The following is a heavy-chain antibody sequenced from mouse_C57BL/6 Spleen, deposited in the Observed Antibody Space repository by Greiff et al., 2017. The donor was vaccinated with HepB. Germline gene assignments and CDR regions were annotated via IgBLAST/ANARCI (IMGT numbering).Heavy chain of an antibody. D-gene: IGHD1-1*01. CDR3: VRGGDYYGSSPYWYFDV. J-gene: IGHJ1*03. Sequence: EVQLVESGGGLVQPKGSLKLSCAASGFTFNTYAMHWVRQAPGKGLEWVARISSKSSNYATYYADSVKDRCTISRDDSQSMLYLQMNNLKTEDTAMYYCVRGGDYYGSSPYWYFDVWGTGTTVTVSS. CDR2: ISSKSSNYAT. CDR1: GFTFNTYA. V-gene: IGHV10-3*01.